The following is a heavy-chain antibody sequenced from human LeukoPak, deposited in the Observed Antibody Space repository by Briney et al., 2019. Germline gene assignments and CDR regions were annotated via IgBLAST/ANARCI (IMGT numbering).Heavy chain of an antibody. CDR3: ATFASIYYFY. J-gene: IGHJ4*02. CDR1: GHTLSELA. Sequence: ASVKVSCKASGHTLSELAIHWVRQAPGKGLEWMGGFDAEDGETIYAQKFQGRVIMIEDTSTDIAYMELTSLRSEDTAVYFCATFASIYYFYWGQGTLVTASS. CDR2: FDAEDGET. D-gene: IGHD3-22*01. V-gene: IGHV1-24*01.